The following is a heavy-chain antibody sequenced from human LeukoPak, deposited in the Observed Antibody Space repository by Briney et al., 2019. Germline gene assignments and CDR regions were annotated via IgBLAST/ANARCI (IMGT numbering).Heavy chain of an antibody. D-gene: IGHD2-8*02. J-gene: IGHJ4*02. CDR2: MNPNSGNT. Sequence: VASVKVSCKASGYTFTNYDIHWVRQATGQGLEWMGWMNPNSGNTGYAQKFQDRVTITRDASASTAYMELSSLRSDDMAVYYCARGIWTSHTVGYYFDNWGQGTLVTVSS. CDR1: GYTFTNYD. CDR3: ARGIWTSHTVGYYFDN. V-gene: IGHV1-8*03.